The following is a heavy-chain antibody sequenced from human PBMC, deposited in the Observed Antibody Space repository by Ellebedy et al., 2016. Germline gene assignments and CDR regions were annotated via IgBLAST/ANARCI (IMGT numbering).Heavy chain of an antibody. CDR2: IIPIFGTA. Sequence: ASVKVSCKASGYTFTTYAIHWVRQAPGQGLEWMGGIIPIFGTANYAQKFQGRVTITADESTSTAYMELSSLRSEDTAVYYCADLLVGATSTNWGQGTLVTVSS. D-gene: IGHD1-26*01. CDR1: GYTFTTYA. CDR3: ADLLVGATSTN. J-gene: IGHJ4*02. V-gene: IGHV1-69*13.